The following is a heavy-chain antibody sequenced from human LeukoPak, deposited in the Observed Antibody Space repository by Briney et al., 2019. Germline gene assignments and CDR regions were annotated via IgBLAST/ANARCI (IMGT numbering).Heavy chain of an antibody. D-gene: IGHD3-22*01. Sequence: PETLSLTCTASGGSISSRSYYWGWIRQPPGKGLEWIGSIHYSGSTYYNPSLKSRVTISVDTSKNQFSLKLSSVTAADTAVYFCARTNYYDSSGTIDLWGQGTLVTVSS. CDR2: IHYSGST. CDR3: ARTNYYDSSGTIDL. J-gene: IGHJ5*02. CDR1: GGSISSRSYY. V-gene: IGHV4-39*01.